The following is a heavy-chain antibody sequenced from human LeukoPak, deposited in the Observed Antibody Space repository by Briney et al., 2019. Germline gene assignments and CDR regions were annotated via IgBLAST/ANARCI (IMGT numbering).Heavy chain of an antibody. CDR3: VKDRPTWPIDY. CDR2: ISSSGGNT. J-gene: IGHJ4*02. V-gene: IGHV3-23*01. D-gene: IGHD5-12*01. CDR1: GFTFSSYS. Sequence: GGSLRLSCAASGFTFSSYSMSWVRQAPGKGLEWVSAISSSGGNTYYADSVKGRVTISRDNSKNTLYLQMNSLRVEDTAIYYCVKDRPTWPIDYWSLGTQVTVSS.